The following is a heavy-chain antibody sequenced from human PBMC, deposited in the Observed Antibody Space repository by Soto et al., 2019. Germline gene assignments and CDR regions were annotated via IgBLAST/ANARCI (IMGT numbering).Heavy chain of an antibody. V-gene: IGHV3-23*01. CDR1: GFTFSRDG. CDR3: AKERATTTAFDY. J-gene: IGHJ4*02. Sequence: GGSLRLSCAASGFTFSRDGMSWFRQAPGKGLEWVSLITDNGGSTYYADSVKGRFTISRDNTKNTLFLQMNSLRAEDTAVYYCAKERATTTAFDYWGQGALVTVSS. CDR2: ITDNGGST. D-gene: IGHD4-17*01.